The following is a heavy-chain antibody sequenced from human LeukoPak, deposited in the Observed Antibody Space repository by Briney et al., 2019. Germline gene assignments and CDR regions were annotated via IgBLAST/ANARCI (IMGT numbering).Heavy chain of an antibody. CDR1: GFTLSHYY. J-gene: IGHJ4*02. Sequence: GGSLRLSCAASGFTLSHYYMTWIRQAPGKGLEWLSCISSSGDTIYYADSVKGRFTISRDNSKNTLYLQMNSLRAEDTAVYYCARGPTTNDYFDYWGQGTLVTVS. CDR2: ISSSGDTI. D-gene: IGHD1-1*01. V-gene: IGHV3-11*01. CDR3: ARGPTTNDYFDY.